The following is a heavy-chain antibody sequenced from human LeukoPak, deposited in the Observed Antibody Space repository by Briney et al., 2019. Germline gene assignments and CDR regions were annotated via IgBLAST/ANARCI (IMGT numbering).Heavy chain of an antibody. Sequence: SETLSLTCAVSGESFSYNYWTWVRQPPGKGLEWIGDINHSGRVNYRPSLKSRVTISADTSKSQFSLKLNAVTAADTAVYYCARGLGPMSPSLDYWGQGSLVTVPS. V-gene: IGHV4-34*01. D-gene: IGHD3-22*01. J-gene: IGHJ4*02. CDR2: INHSGRV. CDR3: ARGLGPMSPSLDY. CDR1: GESFSYNY.